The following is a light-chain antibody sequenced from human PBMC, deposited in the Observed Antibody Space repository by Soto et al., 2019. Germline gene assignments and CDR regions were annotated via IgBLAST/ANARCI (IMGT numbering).Light chain of an antibody. V-gene: IGLV2-14*01. Sequence: QSALTQPASVSGSPGQSITISCTGTSRDVGGYNYVSWYQQHPGKAPKLMIYEVSNRPSGVSNRFAGSKSGNTASLTISGLQAEDEADYYCSSYTSSSNYVFGTGTKLTVL. CDR2: EVS. CDR1: SRDVGGYNY. CDR3: SSYTSSSNYV. J-gene: IGLJ1*01.